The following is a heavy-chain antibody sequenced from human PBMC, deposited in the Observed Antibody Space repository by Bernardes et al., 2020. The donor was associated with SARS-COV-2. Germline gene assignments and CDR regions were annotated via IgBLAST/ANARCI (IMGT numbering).Heavy chain of an antibody. D-gene: IGHD2-2*01. CDR2: ISSSSSYI. J-gene: IGHJ6*02. V-gene: IGHV3-21*01. Sequence: GGSLKLSCASSGFTFSSYSMNWVRKAPGKGLEWVSSISSSSSYIYYADSVKGRFTISRDNAKNSLYLQMNSLRAEDTAVYYCARDLREGVVPAAIVDVYYYGMDVWGQGTTVTVSS. CDR1: GFTFSSYS. CDR3: ARDLREGVVPAAIVDVYYYGMDV.